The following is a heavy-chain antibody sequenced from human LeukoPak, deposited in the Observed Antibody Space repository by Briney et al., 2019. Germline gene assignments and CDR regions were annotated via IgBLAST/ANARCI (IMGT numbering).Heavy chain of an antibody. CDR3: AKDRGYYGSGSYPPPTDY. CDR2: ISGSGGST. D-gene: IGHD3-10*01. V-gene: IGHV3-23*01. J-gene: IGHJ4*02. CDR1: GFTFSSYA. Sequence: GGSLRLSCAASGFTFSSYALSWVRQAPGKGLEWVSAISGSGGSTYYADSVKGRFTISRDNSKNTLYLQMNSLRAEDTAVYYCAKDRGYYGSGSYPPPTDYWGQGTLVTVSS.